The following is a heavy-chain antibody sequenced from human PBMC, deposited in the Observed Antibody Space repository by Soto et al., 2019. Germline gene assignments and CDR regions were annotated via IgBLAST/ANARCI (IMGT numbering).Heavy chain of an antibody. D-gene: IGHD6-6*01. CDR1: GGSISSNNW. V-gene: IGHV4-4*02. J-gene: IGHJ4*02. CDR3: AGNRPGLATSSAY. Sequence: SETLSLTCAVSGGSISSNNWWSWVRQPPGKGLEWIGEIYHSGSTNYNPSLKSRVTISVDKSKNQFSLKLSSVTAADTAVYYCAGNRPGLATSSAYWGQGTPVTVSS. CDR2: IYHSGST.